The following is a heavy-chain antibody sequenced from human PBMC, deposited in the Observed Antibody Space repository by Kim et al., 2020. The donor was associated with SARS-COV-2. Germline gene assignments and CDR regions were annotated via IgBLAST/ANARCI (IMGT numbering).Heavy chain of an antibody. CDR1: GGSISSYY. D-gene: IGHD6-13*01. CDR3: AREDSSTDAFDI. CDR2: IYYSGST. V-gene: IGHV4-59*13. Sequence: SETLSLTCTVSGGSISSYYWSWIRQPPGKGLEWIGYIYYSGSTNYNPSLKSRVTISVDTSKNQFSLKLSSVTAADTAVYYCAREDSSTDAFDIWGQATMV. J-gene: IGHJ3*02.